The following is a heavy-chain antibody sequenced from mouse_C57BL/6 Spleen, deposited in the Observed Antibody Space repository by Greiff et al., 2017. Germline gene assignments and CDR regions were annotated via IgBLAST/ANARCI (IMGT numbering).Heavy chain of an antibody. V-gene: IGHV1-4*01. D-gene: IGHD1-1*01. CDR1: GYTFTSYT. Sequence: QVQLKQSGAELARPGASVKMSCKASGYTFTSYTMHWVKQRPGQGLEWIGYINPSSGYTKYNQKFKDKATLTADKSSSTAYMQLSSLTSEDSAVYYCAGLYECYAMDYWGQGTSVTVAS. CDR3: AGLYECYAMDY. J-gene: IGHJ4*01. CDR2: INPSSGYT.